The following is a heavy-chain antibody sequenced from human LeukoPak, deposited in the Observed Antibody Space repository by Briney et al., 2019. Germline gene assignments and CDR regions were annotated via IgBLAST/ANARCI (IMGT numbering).Heavy chain of an antibody. CDR1: GFTFDDYA. J-gene: IGHJ4*02. V-gene: IGHV3-9*01. D-gene: IGHD6-19*01. CDR2: ISWNSGSI. Sequence: PGGSLRLSCAASGFTFDDYAMHWVRQTPGKGLEWVSGISWNSGSIGYADSVKGRFTISRDNAKKSLYLQMSSLKTEDTAFYYCAKGERKWLARQPDYWGQGTLVTVSS. CDR3: AKGERKWLARQPDY.